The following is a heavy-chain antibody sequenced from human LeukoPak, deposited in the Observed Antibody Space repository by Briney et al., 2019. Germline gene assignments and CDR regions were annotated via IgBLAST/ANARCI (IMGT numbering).Heavy chain of an antibody. CDR3: ARDRGGSGSYLGY. CDR1: GFTFSSYS. CDR2: ISSSSSYI. Sequence: GVSLRLSCAASGFTFSSYSMNWVRQAPGKGLEWVSSISSSSSYIYYADSLKGRFTISRDNAKNSLYPQMNSLRAEDTAVYYCARDRGGSGSYLGYWGQGTLVTVSS. J-gene: IGHJ4*02. V-gene: IGHV3-21*01. D-gene: IGHD3-10*01.